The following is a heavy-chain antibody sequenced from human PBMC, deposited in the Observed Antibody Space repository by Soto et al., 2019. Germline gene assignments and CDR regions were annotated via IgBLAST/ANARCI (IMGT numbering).Heavy chain of an antibody. J-gene: IGHJ4*02. CDR3: AKETRIAALGSY. D-gene: IGHD6-6*01. Sequence: QVQLVESGGGVVQPGRSLRLSCAASGFTFSSYGMHWVRQAPGKGLEWVAVISYDGSNKYYADSVKGRFTISRDNSKNTLYLQMNSLRAEDTAVYYCAKETRIAALGSYWGQGTLVTVSS. V-gene: IGHV3-30*18. CDR1: GFTFSSYG. CDR2: ISYDGSNK.